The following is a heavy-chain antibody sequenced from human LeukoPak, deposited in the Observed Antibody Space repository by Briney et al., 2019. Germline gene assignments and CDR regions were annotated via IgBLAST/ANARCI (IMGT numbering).Heavy chain of an antibody. Sequence: PGGSLRLSCAASGFMFSDYFMSWIRQAPGKEGEWISYICSNSKYTKYADSVKGRFTISRDNAKKSLYLQMNSLRAEDTAVYYCARDNGNKYYFDYWGQGTLVTVSS. D-gene: IGHD2-8*01. V-gene: IGHV3-11*05. CDR2: ICSNSKYT. J-gene: IGHJ4*02. CDR3: ARDNGNKYYFDY. CDR1: GFMFSDYF.